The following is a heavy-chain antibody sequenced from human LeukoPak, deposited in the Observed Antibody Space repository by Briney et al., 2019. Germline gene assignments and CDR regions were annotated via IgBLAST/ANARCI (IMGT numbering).Heavy chain of an antibody. V-gene: IGHV4-39*07. CDR1: GVSISSSSYY. CDR3: ARGGDRSFDY. Sequence: SETLSLTCTGSGVSISSSSYYWGWLRQPPGKGLEWIGSIYYSGSTDYNPSLKSRVTISVDTSKNHFSLKLSSVTAADTAVYYCARGGDRSFDYWGQGTLVTVSS. D-gene: IGHD3-10*01. J-gene: IGHJ4*02. CDR2: IYYSGST.